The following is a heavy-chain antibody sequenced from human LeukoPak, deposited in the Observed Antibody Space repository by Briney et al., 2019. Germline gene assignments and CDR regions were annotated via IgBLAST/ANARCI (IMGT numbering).Heavy chain of an antibody. CDR2: INHSGST. CDR1: GGSFSGYY. D-gene: IGHD7-27*01. Sequence: PSETLSLTCAVYGGSFSGYYWSWIRQPPGKGLEWIGEINHSGSTNYNPSLKSRVTISVDTSKNQFSLKLSSVTAADTAVYYCARDRAGDGPLYYFDYWGQGTLVTVSS. CDR3: ARDRAGDGPLYYFDY. V-gene: IGHV4-34*01. J-gene: IGHJ4*02.